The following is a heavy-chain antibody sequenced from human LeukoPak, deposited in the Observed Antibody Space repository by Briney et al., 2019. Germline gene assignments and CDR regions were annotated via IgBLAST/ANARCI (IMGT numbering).Heavy chain of an antibody. J-gene: IGHJ3*02. CDR1: GGSFSGYY. Sequence: SETLSLTSAVYGGSFSGYYWSWIRQPPGKGLEWIGEINHSGSTNYNPSLKSRVTISVDTSKNQFSLKLSSVTAADTAVYYCARGAGRITMVRGAAFDIWGQGTMVTVSS. CDR3: ARGAGRITMVRGAAFDI. V-gene: IGHV4-34*01. D-gene: IGHD3-10*01. CDR2: INHSGST.